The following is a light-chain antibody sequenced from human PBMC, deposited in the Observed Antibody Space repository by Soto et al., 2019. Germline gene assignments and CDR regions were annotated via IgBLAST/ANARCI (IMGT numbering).Light chain of an antibody. Sequence: QSVLTQPPSVSAAPGQKVTISCSGSSSNIGNNYVSWYQQLPGTAPKLLIYENNKRPSGILDQFSGSKSGTSATLGITGLQTGDEADYYCGTWDSSLSAVVFGGGTKVTVL. CDR1: SSNIGNNY. CDR3: GTWDSSLSAVV. J-gene: IGLJ2*01. CDR2: ENN. V-gene: IGLV1-51*02.